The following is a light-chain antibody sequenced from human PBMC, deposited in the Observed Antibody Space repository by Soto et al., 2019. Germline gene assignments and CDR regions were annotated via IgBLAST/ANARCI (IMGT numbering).Light chain of an antibody. V-gene: IGKV1-5*03. CDR3: QQYYTYPWT. CDR1: QSISMW. J-gene: IGKJ1*01. CDR2: KAS. Sequence: DLQMTQSPSTLPASVGDRLTITCRASQSISMWLAWYQQRPGKGPKLLIYKASDLQGGVSSRFSGSGSGTEFTLTISGLQPDDFATYYCQQYYTYPWTFGHGTKVEI.